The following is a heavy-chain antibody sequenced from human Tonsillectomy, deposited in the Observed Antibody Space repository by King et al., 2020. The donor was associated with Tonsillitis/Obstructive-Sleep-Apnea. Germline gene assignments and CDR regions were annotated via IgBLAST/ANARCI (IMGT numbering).Heavy chain of an antibody. CDR2: ISYDGSNK. D-gene: IGHD6-13*01. V-gene: IGHV3-30*04. CDR3: ARCHLGRAAAGTVDF. CDR1: GFTFSSYA. Sequence: VQLVESGGGVVQPGRSLRLSCAASGFTFSSYAMHWVRQAPGKGLEWVAVISYDGSNKYYADSVKGRFTISRDNSKNTLYLQMNSLRTEDTAVYYCARCHLGRAAAGTVDFWRKGTTVTVS. J-gene: IGHJ6*03.